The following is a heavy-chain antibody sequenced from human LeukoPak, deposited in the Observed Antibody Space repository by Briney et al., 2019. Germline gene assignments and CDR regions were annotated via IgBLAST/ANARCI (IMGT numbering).Heavy chain of an antibody. Sequence: PGGSLRLSCAASGFSYSDFYMNWVRQAPGKGLEWVSYISSTRGYTNYADSVKGRFTISRDNAKNSLYLQMDSLRVEDTAVYYCARAAHQQAALDFRGERALVSVSS. CDR2: ISSTRGYT. CDR1: GFSYSDFY. V-gene: IGHV3-11*06. J-gene: IGHJ4*02. D-gene: IGHD2-2*01. CDR3: ARAAHQQAALDF.